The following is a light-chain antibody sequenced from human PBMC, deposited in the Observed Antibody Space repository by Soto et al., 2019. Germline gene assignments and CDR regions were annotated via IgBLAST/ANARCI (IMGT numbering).Light chain of an antibody. CDR3: QQYNKWPYT. CDR2: DAS. Sequence: EIVMTQSPATLSVSPGERATLSCSASQSVSRNFAWYQQKPGQAPRLLIYDASTRATGIPARFSGSGSGTEFTLTISSLQSEDFVVYYCQQYNKWPYTLGDGTKVEIK. V-gene: IGKV3D-15*01. J-gene: IGKJ4*01. CDR1: QSVSRN.